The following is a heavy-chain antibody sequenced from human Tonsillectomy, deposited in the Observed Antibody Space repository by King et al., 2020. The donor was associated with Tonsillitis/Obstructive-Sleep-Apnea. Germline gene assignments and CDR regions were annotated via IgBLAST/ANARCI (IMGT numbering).Heavy chain of an antibody. V-gene: IGHV3-72*01. CDR2: SRNKANSYAT. CDR1: GLTFSDHY. Sequence: VQLVESGGGLVQPGGSLRLSCAASGLTFSDHYMDWVRQAPGKGLEWVGRSRNKANSYATEYAASVKVRFSISRDDSSNAVYLQMNSLKTEDTAVYYCTRERAASCMDVWGKGTMVTVSS. D-gene: IGHD2-2*01. J-gene: IGHJ6*03. CDR3: TRERAASCMDV.